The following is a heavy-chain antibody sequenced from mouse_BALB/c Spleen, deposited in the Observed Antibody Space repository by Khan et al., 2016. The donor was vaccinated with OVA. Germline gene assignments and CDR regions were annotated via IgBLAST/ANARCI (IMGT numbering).Heavy chain of an antibody. CDR1: GYSITSDYA. V-gene: IGHV3-2*02. J-gene: IGHJ2*01. D-gene: IGHD1-1*01. CDR3: ARVYGGDFDY. Sequence: EVQLQESGPGLVKPSQSLSITCTVTGYSITSDYAWNWIRQFPGNKLEWMGFISYSGKTNYNPSLKSRISITRDTSKNQFFLHLNSVTTEDTSTYYCARVYGGDFDYWGQGTTLTVSS. CDR2: ISYSGKT.